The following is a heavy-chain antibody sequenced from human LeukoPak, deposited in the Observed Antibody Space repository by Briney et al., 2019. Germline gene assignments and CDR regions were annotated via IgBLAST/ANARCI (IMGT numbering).Heavy chain of an antibody. CDR1: GFTVSSNY. V-gene: IGHV3-66*01. CDR2: IYSGGST. Sequence: GGSLRLSCAASGFTVSSNYMSWVRQAPGKGLEWVSVIYSGGSTYYADSVKGRFTISRDNSKNTLYLQMNSLRAEDTAMYYCARDLRYFDWLLSHYYYYYGMDVWGQGTTVTVSS. CDR3: ARDLRYFDWLLSHYYYYYGMDV. D-gene: IGHD3-9*01. J-gene: IGHJ6*02.